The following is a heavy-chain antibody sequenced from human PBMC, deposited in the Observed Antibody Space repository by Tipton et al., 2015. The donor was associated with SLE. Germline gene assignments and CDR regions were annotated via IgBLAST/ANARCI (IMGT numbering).Heavy chain of an antibody. CDR3: AREGSSGWYKDYFDY. D-gene: IGHD6-19*01. V-gene: IGHV4-38-2*02. CDR1: GYSISSGYY. Sequence: LRLSCAVSGYSISSGYYWGWFRQPPGKGLEWIGSIYHSGSTYYNPSLKSRVTISVDTSKKQFSLKLSSVTAADTAVYYCAREGSSGWYKDYFDYWGQGTLVTVSS. CDR2: IYHSGST. J-gene: IGHJ4*02.